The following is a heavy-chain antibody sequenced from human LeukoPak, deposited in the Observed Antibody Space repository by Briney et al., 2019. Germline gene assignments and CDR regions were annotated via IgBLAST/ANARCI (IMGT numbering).Heavy chain of an antibody. CDR3: AKGMAWAYGDYEYYFDY. V-gene: IGHV3-23*01. D-gene: IGHD4-17*01. Sequence: GGSLRLSCAASGFTFSSYAMSWARQAPGKGLEWVSVISGSGGSTYYADSVKGRFSISRDNSKNTLYLQMNSLRAEDTAVYYCAKGMAWAYGDYEYYFDYWGQGTLVTVSS. CDR2: ISGSGGST. J-gene: IGHJ4*02. CDR1: GFTFSSYA.